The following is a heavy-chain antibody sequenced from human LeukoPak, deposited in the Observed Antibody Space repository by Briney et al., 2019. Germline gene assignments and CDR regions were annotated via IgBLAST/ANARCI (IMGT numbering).Heavy chain of an antibody. CDR2: ISSSSSYI. Sequence: GGSLRLSCAASGFTFNSYSMNWVRQAPGKGLEWVSSISSSSSYIYYADSLKGRFTISRDNAKSSLYLQMNSLRAEDTAVYYCARAPTFSGWFDYWGQGTLVTVSS. CDR3: ARAPTFSGWFDY. J-gene: IGHJ4*02. V-gene: IGHV3-21*01. CDR1: GFTFNSYS. D-gene: IGHD6-19*01.